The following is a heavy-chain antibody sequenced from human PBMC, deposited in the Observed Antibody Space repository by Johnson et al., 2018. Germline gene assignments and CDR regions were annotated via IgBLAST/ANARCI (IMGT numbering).Heavy chain of an antibody. J-gene: IGHJ1*01. Sequence: VQLVESGAEVKKPGESLKISCKGSGYSFTSYWIGWVRQMPGKGLEWMGIIYPGDSDPRYSPSFQGQVTIPADKPTSTAYLPWSSLKASDTAMYYCARLNGSAEYFQHWGQGTLVTVSS. D-gene: IGHD2-15*01. CDR3: ARLNGSAEYFQH. V-gene: IGHV5-51*01. CDR2: IYPGDSDP. CDR1: GYSFTSYW.